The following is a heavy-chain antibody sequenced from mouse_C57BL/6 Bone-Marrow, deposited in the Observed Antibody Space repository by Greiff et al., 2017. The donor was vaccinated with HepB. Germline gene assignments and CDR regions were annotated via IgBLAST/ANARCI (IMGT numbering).Heavy chain of an antibody. Sequence: EVQLQQSGAELVRPGASVKLSCTASGFNIKDDCMHWVKQRPEQGLEWIGWIDPENGDTEYASKFQGKATITADTSSNTAYLQLSSLTSEDTAVYYCTTSRQLRPWGQGTTLTVSS. J-gene: IGHJ2*01. CDR3: TTSRQLRP. CDR1: GFNIKDDC. V-gene: IGHV14-4*01. CDR2: IDPENGDT. D-gene: IGHD3-2*02.